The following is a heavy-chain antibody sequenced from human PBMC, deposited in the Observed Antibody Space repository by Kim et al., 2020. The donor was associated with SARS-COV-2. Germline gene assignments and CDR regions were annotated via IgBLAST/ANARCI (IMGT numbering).Heavy chain of an antibody. Sequence: SETLSLTCAVYGGSFSGYYWSWIRQPPGKGLEWIWEINHSGSTNYNPSLKSRVTISVDTSKNQFSLKLSSVTAADTAVYYCARSRGKYQPAPGMDVWGQG. CDR2: INHSGST. J-gene: IGHJ6*02. V-gene: IGHV4-34*01. D-gene: IGHD2-2*01. CDR3: ARSRGKYQPAPGMDV. CDR1: GGSFSGYY.